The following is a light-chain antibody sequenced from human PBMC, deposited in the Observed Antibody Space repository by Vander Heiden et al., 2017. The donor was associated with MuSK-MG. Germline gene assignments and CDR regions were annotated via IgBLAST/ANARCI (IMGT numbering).Light chain of an antibody. CDR1: QDINIR. Sequence: DIQMTQSPSSLSAAVGDRITITCQASQDINIRLNWFQQKPGKAPNLLIYDASNLEPGVPSTFSGSGSGTDFTFTISSLQPEDTATYYCQQDDNLPYTFGQGTKLGIK. V-gene: IGKV1-33*01. CDR3: QQDDNLPYT. J-gene: IGKJ2*01. CDR2: DAS.